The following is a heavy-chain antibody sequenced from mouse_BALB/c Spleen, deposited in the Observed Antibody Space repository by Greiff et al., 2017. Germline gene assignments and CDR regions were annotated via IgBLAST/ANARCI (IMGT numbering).Heavy chain of an antibody. J-gene: IGHJ4*01. V-gene: IGHV3-6*02. CDR2: ISYDGSN. CDR1: GYSITSGYY. CDR3: AREGNWDDYAMDY. Sequence: EVQLVESGPGLVKPSQSLSLTCSVTGYSITSGYYWNWIRQFPGNKLEWMGYISYDGSNNYNPSLKNRISITRDTSKDQFFLKLNSVTTEDTATYYCAREGNWDDYAMDYWGQGTSVTVSS. D-gene: IGHD4-1*01.